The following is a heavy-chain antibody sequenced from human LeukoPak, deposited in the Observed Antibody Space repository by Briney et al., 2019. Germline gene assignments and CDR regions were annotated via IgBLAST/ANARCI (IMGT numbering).Heavy chain of an antibody. CDR2: ISYDGSNK. D-gene: IGHD2-2*01. V-gene: IGHV3-30-3*01. CDR1: GFTFSSYA. Sequence: GGSLRLSCAASGFTFSSYAMHWVRQAPGKGLEWVAVISYDGSNKYYADSVKGRFTISRDNSKNTLYVQMNSLRAEDTAVYYCARDDCSSISCYHNWFDPWGQGTLVTVSS. CDR3: ARDDCSSISCYHNWFDP. J-gene: IGHJ5*02.